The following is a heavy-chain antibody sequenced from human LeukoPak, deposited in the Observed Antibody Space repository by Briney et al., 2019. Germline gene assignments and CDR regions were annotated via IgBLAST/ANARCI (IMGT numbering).Heavy chain of an antibody. V-gene: IGHV1-2*02. Sequence: ASVKVSCKTSGYTFTGYYIHWVRQAPGQGLEWMGWINPKSGYTNYAHKFQGRVTMTRDTSISTDHMELSRLRSDDTAVYYCARPGVYYDSSGYIDYWGQGTLVTVSS. J-gene: IGHJ4*02. CDR3: ARPGVYYDSSGYIDY. CDR1: GYTFTGYY. D-gene: IGHD3-22*01. CDR2: INPKSGYT.